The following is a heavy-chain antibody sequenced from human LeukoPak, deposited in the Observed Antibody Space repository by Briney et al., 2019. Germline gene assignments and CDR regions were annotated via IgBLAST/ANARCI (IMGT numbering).Heavy chain of an antibody. V-gene: IGHV5-51*01. CDR1: GYSFTSYW. J-gene: IGHJ6*03. D-gene: IGHD1-26*01. Sequence: GESLKISCKGSGYSFTSYWIGWVRQMPGKGLEWMGIIYPGDSDTRYSPSFQGQVTISADKSISTAYLQWSSLKASDTAMYYCARAPYSGSYLYYYYYMDVWGKGTTVTVSS. CDR2: IYPGDSDT. CDR3: ARAPYSGSYLYYYYYMDV.